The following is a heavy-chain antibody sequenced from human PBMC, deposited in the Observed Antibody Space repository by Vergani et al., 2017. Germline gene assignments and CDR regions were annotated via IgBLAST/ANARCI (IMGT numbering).Heavy chain of an antibody. J-gene: IGHJ4*02. D-gene: IGHD3-22*01. CDR2: ISGSGTTI. Sequence: QVQLVESGGGLAKPRGSLRLSCAASGFTFSDYYMSWIRQAPGKGLEWVSYISGSGTTIYYADSVKGRFTISRDNAKNSLYLQMNSLRAEDTAVYYCARDAAYDSSFSFDYWGQGTLVTVSS. CDR3: ARDAAYDSSFSFDY. CDR1: GFTFSDYY. V-gene: IGHV3-11*04.